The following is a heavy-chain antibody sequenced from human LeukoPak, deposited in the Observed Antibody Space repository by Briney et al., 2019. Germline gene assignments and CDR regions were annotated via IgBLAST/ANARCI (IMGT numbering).Heavy chain of an antibody. J-gene: IGHJ3*02. CDR3: AKFSWGLSYCGGDCRSDAFDI. V-gene: IGHV3-43*02. CDR1: GFTFDDYA. D-gene: IGHD2-21*02. CDR2: ISGDGGST. Sequence: GGSLRLSCAASGFTFDDYAMHWVRQAPGKGLEWFSLISGDGGSTYYADSVKGRFTISRDNSKNSLYLQMNSLRTEDTALYYCAKFSWGLSYCGGDCRSDAFDIWGQGTMVTVSS.